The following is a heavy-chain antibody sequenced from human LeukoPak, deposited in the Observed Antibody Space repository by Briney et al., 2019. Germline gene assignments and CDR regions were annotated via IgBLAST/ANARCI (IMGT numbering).Heavy chain of an antibody. CDR2: INPNSGGT. J-gene: IGHJ4*02. CDR1: GYTFTGYY. Sequence: ASVKVSCKASGYTFTGYYMHWVRQAPGQGLEWMGRINPNSGGTNYAQKFQGGVTMTRDTSISTAYMELSRVRSDDTAVYYCARHKCDSGYDLVHYWGQGTLVTVSS. CDR3: ARHKCDSGYDLVHY. D-gene: IGHD5-12*01. V-gene: IGHV1-2*06.